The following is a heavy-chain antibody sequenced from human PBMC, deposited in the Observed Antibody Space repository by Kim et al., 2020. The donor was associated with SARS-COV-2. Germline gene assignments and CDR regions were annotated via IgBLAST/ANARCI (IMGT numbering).Heavy chain of an antibody. J-gene: IGHJ4*02. Sequence: ASVKVSCKASGYTFTSYYMHWVRQAPGQGLEWMGIINPSGGSTSYAQKFQGRVTMTRDTSTSTVYMELSSLRSEDTAVYYCARDGTYSNQPRDQNDYWGQGTLVTVSS. CDR2: INPSGGST. V-gene: IGHV1-46*01. CDR1: GYTFTSYY. CDR3: ARDGTYSNQPRDQNDY. D-gene: IGHD4-4*01.